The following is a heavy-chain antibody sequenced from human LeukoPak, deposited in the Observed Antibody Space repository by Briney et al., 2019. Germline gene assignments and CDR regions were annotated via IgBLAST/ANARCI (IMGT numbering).Heavy chain of an antibody. Sequence: SETLSLTCSVSGGSMSSGSYYWSWIRQPAGKGPEWIGRIYSSGSTNYNPSLQSRVTISLDTSKDQFSLKMSSVTAADTAVYYCVRDIELWGQGTLVTVSS. CDR3: VRDIEL. D-gene: IGHD1-26*01. CDR1: GGSMSSGSYY. J-gene: IGHJ4*02. V-gene: IGHV4-61*02. CDR2: IYSSGST.